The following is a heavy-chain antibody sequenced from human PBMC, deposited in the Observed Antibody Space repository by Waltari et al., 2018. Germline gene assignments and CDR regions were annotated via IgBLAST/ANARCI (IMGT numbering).Heavy chain of an antibody. D-gene: IGHD2-21*01. CDR2: IWYDGSNK. CDR1: GFTFSSYG. Sequence: QVQLVESGGGVVQPGRSLRLSCAAAGFTFSSYGMHWGRQAPGKGLEWGAVIWYDGSNKYYADSVKGRFTISRDNSKNTLYLQMNSLRAEDTAMYYCAKLYCGGDCQTLWGQGTLVTVSS. CDR3: AKLYCGGDCQTL. V-gene: IGHV3-30*18. J-gene: IGHJ4*02.